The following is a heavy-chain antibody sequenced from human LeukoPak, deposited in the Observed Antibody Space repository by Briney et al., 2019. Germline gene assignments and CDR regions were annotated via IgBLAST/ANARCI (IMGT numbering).Heavy chain of an antibody. Sequence: GGSLRLSCAASGFTFSSYEMNWVRQAPGKGLEWVSYISSSGSTIYYADSVKGRFTISRDNAKNSLYLQMNSLRAEDTAVYYCARRNYGLSGMCDYWGQGTLVTVSS. J-gene: IGHJ4*02. CDR1: GFTFSSYE. D-gene: IGHD1-7*01. CDR3: ARRNYGLSGMCDY. CDR2: ISSSGSTI. V-gene: IGHV3-48*03.